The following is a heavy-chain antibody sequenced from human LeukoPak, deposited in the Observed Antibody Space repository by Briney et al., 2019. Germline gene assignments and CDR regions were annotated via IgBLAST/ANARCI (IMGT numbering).Heavy chain of an antibody. V-gene: IGHV5-51*01. J-gene: IGHJ4*02. CDR3: ARLDEGFYYDGYGYNF. CDR1: GYIFSNYR. Sequence: GESLQISCQGSGYIFSNYRLAWVRQLPGKGLEWMGIIYPGDSETTYSPSFQGHVTISADKSVTTAYLQWSSLKPSDTAIYYCARLDEGFYYDGYGYNFWGQGTLVTVSS. D-gene: IGHD3-22*01. CDR2: IYPGDSET.